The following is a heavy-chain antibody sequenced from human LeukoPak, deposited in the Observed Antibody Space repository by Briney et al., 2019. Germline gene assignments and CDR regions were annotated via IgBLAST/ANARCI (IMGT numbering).Heavy chain of an antibody. D-gene: IGHD1-26*01. CDR3: ANFQRREGY. CDR2: ISSSSSHI. V-gene: IGHV3-21*01. Sequence: PGGSLRLSCAASGFTFSSYSMNWVRQAPGKGLEWVSSISSSSSHIYYADSVKGRFTISRDNAKNSLYLQMNSLRAEDTAVYYCANFQRREGYWGQGTLVTVSS. J-gene: IGHJ4*02. CDR1: GFTFSSYS.